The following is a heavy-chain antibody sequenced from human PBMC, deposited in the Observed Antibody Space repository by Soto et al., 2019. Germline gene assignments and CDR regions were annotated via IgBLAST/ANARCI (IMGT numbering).Heavy chain of an antibody. CDR1: GFTFSSYW. Sequence: EVQLVESGGGLVQPGGSLRLSCAASGFTFSSYWMSWVRQAPGKGLEWVANIKQDGSEKYYVDSVKGRFTISRDNAKNSLYLQMNSLRAEDTAVYYCARETLIAVAGRDYYYGMDVWGQGTTVTVSS. V-gene: IGHV3-7*04. CDR3: ARETLIAVAGRDYYYGMDV. J-gene: IGHJ6*02. CDR2: IKQDGSEK. D-gene: IGHD6-19*01.